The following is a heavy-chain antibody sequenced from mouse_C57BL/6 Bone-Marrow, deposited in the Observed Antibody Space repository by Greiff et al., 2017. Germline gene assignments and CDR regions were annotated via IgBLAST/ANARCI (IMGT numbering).Heavy chain of an antibody. D-gene: IGHD2-5*01. Sequence: QVQLQQSGAELVKPGASVKMSCKASGYTFTSYWITWVKQRPGQGLEWIGEIYPGSGSTNYNEKFKSKATLTVDTSSSTAYMQLSSLTSEDSAVYYCARPYDSNYWYFDVWGTGTTVTVSS. CDR3: ARPYDSNYWYFDV. J-gene: IGHJ1*03. CDR1: GYTFTSYW. CDR2: IYPGSGST. V-gene: IGHV1-55*01.